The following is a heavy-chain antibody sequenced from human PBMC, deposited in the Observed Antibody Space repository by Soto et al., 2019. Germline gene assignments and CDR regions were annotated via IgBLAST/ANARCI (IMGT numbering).Heavy chain of an antibody. J-gene: IGHJ6*03. CDR1: GGSFSGYY. D-gene: IGHD3-10*01. CDR2: INHSGST. V-gene: IGHV4-34*01. CDR3: ARVKITMVRGVINYYYYMDV. Sequence: QVQLQQWGAGLLKPSETLSLTCAVYGGSFSGYYWSWIRQPPGKGLEWIGDINHSGSTNYNPSLKSRVTISVDTSKNQFSLKLSSVTAADTAVYYCARVKITMVRGVINYYYYMDVWGKGTTVTVSS.